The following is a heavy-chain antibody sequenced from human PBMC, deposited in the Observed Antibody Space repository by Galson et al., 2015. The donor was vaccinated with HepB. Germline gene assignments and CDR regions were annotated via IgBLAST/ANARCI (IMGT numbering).Heavy chain of an antibody. CDR1: GYSFSSYY. Sequence: SVKVSCKASGYSFSSYYIHWVRQVPGQGLEWMGIINPTGGSTTYTQKFQGRVTMTRDRSAGTVYMEMNGLRVEDTGTYYCVKDASSWYGGWFDVWGQGALVTVSS. CDR2: INPTGGST. CDR3: VKDASSWYGGWFDV. V-gene: IGHV1-46*01. D-gene: IGHD6-13*01. J-gene: IGHJ5*02.